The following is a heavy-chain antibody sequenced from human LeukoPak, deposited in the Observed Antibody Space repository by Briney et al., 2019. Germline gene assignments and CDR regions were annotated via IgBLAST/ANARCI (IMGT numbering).Heavy chain of an antibody. J-gene: IGHJ4*02. CDR2: ISGSGGST. D-gene: IGHD5-24*01. V-gene: IGHV3-23*01. CDR3: AKVLGLKDGYNYAYFDY. Sequence: HTGGSPRLSCAASGFTFSSYAMSWVRQAPGKGLEWVSAISGSGGSTYYADSVKGRFTISRDNSKNTLYLQMNSLRAEDTAVYYCAKVLGLKDGYNYAYFDYWGQGTLVTVSS. CDR1: GFTFSSYA.